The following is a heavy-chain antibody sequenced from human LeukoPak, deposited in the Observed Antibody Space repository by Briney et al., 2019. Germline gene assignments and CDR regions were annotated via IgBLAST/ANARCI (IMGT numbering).Heavy chain of an antibody. Sequence: SGGSLRLSCAASGFTFSSYAMHWVRQAPGKGLEWVAVITYDGSNKYYADSVKGRFTISRDNSKNTLYLQMNSLRAEDTAVYYCARGQVGFTGPGYYYYMDVWGKGTTVTVSS. CDR1: GFTFSSYA. V-gene: IGHV3-30*01. CDR2: ITYDGSNK. D-gene: IGHD1-14*01. CDR3: ARGQVGFTGPGYYYYMDV. J-gene: IGHJ6*03.